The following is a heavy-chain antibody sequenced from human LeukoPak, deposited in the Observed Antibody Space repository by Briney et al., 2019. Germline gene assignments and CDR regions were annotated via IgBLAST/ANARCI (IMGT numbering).Heavy chain of an antibody. CDR2: ISYDGSNK. V-gene: IGHV3-30-3*02. Sequence: GGSLRLSCAASGFTFSSYAMSWVRQAPGKGLEWVAVISYDGSNKYYADSVKGRFTISRDNSKNTLYLQMNSLRAEDTAVYYCAKSPFSSSWFQEDYFDYWGQGTLVTVSS. J-gene: IGHJ4*02. CDR3: AKSPFSSSWFQEDYFDY. CDR1: GFTFSSYA. D-gene: IGHD6-13*01.